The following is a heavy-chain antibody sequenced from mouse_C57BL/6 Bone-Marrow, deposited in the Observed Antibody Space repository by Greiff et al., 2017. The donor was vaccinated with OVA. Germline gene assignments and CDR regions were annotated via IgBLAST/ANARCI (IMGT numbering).Heavy chain of an antibody. V-gene: IGHV14-3*01. J-gene: IGHJ4*01. CDR1: GFNFTNTY. Sequence: VQLKDPVAELVRPGASVKLSCTASGFNFTNTYMHWVKQRPEQGLEWIGRIDPANGNTKYAPKFQGKATITADTSSNTAYLHYIHLKSRSTAIYDFARFRWLHSYYAMDYWGQGTSVTVSS. CDR2: IDPANGNT. CDR3: ARFRWLHSYYAMDY. D-gene: IGHD2-3*01.